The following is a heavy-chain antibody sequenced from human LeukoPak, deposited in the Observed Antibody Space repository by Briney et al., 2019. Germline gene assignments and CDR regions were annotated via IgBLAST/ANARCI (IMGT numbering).Heavy chain of an antibody. J-gene: IGHJ4*02. CDR1: GDTFTSYD. Sequence: GASVKVSCEASGDTFTSYDITWVRQATGQGLEWMGWMSPDSGYTGYAQTFQGRVTLTRNTSVSTAFMELSSLRSEDTAVYYCEIYTGYDSFWGQGTLVTVPS. CDR2: MSPDSGYT. V-gene: IGHV1-8*01. CDR3: EIYTGYDSF. D-gene: IGHD5-12*01.